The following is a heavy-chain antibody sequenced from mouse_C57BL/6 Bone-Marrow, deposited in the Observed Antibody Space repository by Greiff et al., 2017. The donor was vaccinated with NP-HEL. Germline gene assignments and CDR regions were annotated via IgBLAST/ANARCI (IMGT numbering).Heavy chain of an antibody. CDR2: ISSGGSYT. CDR3: ARHPSYYDYLSGY. J-gene: IGHJ4*01. Sequence: EVKLVESGGDLVKPGGSLKLSCAASGFTFSSYGMSWVRQTPDKRLEWVATISSGGSYTYYPDSVKGRFTISRDNAKNTLYLQMSSLKSEDTAMYYCARHPSYYDYLSGYWGQGTSVTVSS. CDR1: GFTFSSYG. D-gene: IGHD2-4*01. V-gene: IGHV5-6*01.